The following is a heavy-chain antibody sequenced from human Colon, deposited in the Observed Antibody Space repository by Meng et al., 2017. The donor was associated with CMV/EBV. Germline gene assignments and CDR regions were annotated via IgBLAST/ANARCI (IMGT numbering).Heavy chain of an antibody. D-gene: IGHD3-3*01. CDR3: ARIHYDSWNGYYRDY. CDR2: INQDGSGK. J-gene: IGHJ4*02. Sequence: SLMISCAASGSIFSSYRMSWVRQATGKGLERVATINQDGSGKYYVDSVKGRSTGSRDNAMSTLYLQMNRLKADDTAVYYCARIHYDSWNGYYRDYWGQGAMVTVSS. V-gene: IGHV3-7*01. CDR1: GSIFSSYR.